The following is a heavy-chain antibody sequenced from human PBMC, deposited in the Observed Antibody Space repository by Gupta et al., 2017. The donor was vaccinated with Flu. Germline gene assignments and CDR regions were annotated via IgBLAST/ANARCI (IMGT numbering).Heavy chain of an antibody. CDR3: AIGHLDK. J-gene: IGHJ4*02. D-gene: IGHD3-3*01. V-gene: IGHV3-48*03. CDR2: ISQRGAN. Sequence: FAISIFTFGVYEMCWVGQAPGMGLEWIACISQRGANYDTYPVRGRFSLSRDTANNALYLQMSSLRDEDTAIYYCAIGHLDKWGQGTPVTVSS. CDR1: IFTFGVYE.